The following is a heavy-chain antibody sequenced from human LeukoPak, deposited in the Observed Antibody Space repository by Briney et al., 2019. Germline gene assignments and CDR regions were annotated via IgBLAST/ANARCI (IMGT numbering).Heavy chain of an antibody. V-gene: IGHV1-2*02. CDR1: GYIFTGYH. D-gene: IGHD3-22*01. Sequence: ASVTVSCKASGYIFTGYHMHWVRQAPGQGLEWMGWINPNSGGTSYAQKFQGRVTITRDTSISTAYMELSRLTSDDTAVYYCARDPNYHYDASSYTLGFWGQGTLVTVSS. CDR2: INPNSGGT. J-gene: IGHJ4*02. CDR3: ARDPNYHYDASSYTLGF.